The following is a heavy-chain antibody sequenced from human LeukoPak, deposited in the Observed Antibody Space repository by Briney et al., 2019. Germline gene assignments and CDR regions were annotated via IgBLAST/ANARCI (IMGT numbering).Heavy chain of an antibody. V-gene: IGHV1-18*01. CDR1: GYTFVNYG. CDR3: ARDRNFGYSYGPYFDY. Sequence: GASVKVSCKASGYTFVNYGVTWVRQAPGQGLEWMGRINAYNGNTDYAQKFQGGVTLTKDTSTNTAYMELRSLRSDDTAMYFCARDRNFGYSYGPYFDYWGQGTLVTVSS. D-gene: IGHD5-18*01. CDR2: INAYNGNT. J-gene: IGHJ4*02.